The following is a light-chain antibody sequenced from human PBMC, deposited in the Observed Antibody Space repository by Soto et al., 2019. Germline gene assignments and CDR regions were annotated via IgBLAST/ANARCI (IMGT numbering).Light chain of an antibody. Sequence: EIVLTQSPGTLSLSPGERATLPCRASQSVSSNYLAWYQQTPGQAPRLLIYGASSRATGIPDRFSGSGSGTDFTLTISRLEPEDFAVYYCQHYGNSIFTFGPGTKVDIK. CDR3: QHYGNSIFT. V-gene: IGKV3-20*01. CDR1: QSVSSNY. J-gene: IGKJ3*01. CDR2: GAS.